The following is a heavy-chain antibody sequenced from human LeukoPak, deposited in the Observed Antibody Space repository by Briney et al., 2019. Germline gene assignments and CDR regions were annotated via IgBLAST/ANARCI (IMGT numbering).Heavy chain of an antibody. CDR1: GFNFGIYG. V-gene: IGHV3-30*02. CDR3: AKDFGGWYEGGHYYYYMDV. J-gene: IGHJ6*03. CDR2: IRYAGTDK. D-gene: IGHD6-19*01. Sequence: GGSLRLSCAASGFNFGIYGMHWVRQAPGKGLEWVAFIRYAGTDKFYADSVKGRFTVSRDNSKNTLYLQMNSLRAEDTAVYYCAKDFGGWYEGGHYYYYMDVWGKGTTVTISS.